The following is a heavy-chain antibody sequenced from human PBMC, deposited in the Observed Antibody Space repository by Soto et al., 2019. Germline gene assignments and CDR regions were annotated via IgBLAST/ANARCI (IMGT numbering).Heavy chain of an antibody. J-gene: IGHJ6*03. Sequence: GGSLRLSCAASGFTFSSYDMHWVRQATGKGLEWVSAIGTAGDTYYPGSVKGRFTISRENAKNSLYLQMNSLRAGDTAVYYCARAAHPSFLNYYYMDVWGKGTTVTVSS. CDR2: IGTAGDT. V-gene: IGHV3-13*01. D-gene: IGHD2-2*01. CDR1: GFTFSSYD. CDR3: ARAAHPSFLNYYYMDV.